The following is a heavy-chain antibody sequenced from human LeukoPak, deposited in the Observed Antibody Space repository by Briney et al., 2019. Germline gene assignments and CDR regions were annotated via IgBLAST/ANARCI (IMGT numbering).Heavy chain of an antibody. J-gene: IGHJ4*02. V-gene: IGHV3-48*01. D-gene: IGHD5-24*01. Sequence: GGSLRLSCAASGFRFSDYSMNWVRQAPGKGLEWISYIGISSGNTNYADSVKGRFTISGDEAKNSLYLQMNSLRVEDTAVYYCARDYKYAFDNWGQGTLVTVFS. CDR2: IGISSGNT. CDR1: GFRFSDYS. CDR3: ARDYKYAFDN.